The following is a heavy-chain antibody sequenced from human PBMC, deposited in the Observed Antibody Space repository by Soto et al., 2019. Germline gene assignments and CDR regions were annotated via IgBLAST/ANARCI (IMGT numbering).Heavy chain of an antibody. CDR1: GYTLTELS. CDR3: ATARTTSFGVVIPYGMDV. J-gene: IGHJ6*02. D-gene: IGHD3-3*01. V-gene: IGHV1-24*01. CDR2: FDPEDGET. Sequence: ASVKVSCKVSGYTLTELSMHWVRQAPGKGLEWMGGFDPEDGETIYAQKFQGRVTMTEDTSTDTAYMELSSLRSEDTAVYYCATARTTSFGVVIPYGMDVWGQGTTVTFSS.